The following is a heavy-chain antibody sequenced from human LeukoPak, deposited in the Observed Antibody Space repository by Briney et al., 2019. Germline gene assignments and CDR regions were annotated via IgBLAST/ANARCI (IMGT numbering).Heavy chain of an antibody. CDR2: MYIGGST. V-gene: IGHV4-61*02. CDR1: GGSISSGSYY. J-gene: IGHJ5*02. CDR3: ARYLRSNWFDP. Sequence: SQTLSLTCTVSGGSISSGSYYWSWIRQPAGKGLEWIGRMYIGGSTSYNPSLKSRVTMSVDTSKNQFSLNLSSVTAADTAVYYCARYLRSNWFDPWGQGTLVTVSS.